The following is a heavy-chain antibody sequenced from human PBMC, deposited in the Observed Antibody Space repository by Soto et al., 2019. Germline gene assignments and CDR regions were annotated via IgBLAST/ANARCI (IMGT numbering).Heavy chain of an antibody. D-gene: IGHD2-8*01. J-gene: IGHJ6*02. CDR1: GYSFTDYH. Sequence: QVRLVQSGAEVKKPGASVKVSCKASGYSFTDYHIHWVRQAPGQGLEWLGRINPKSGGTSTAQKVQGWVTMTTDTSITTASMELTRLTSDTTALYYCAWGASTHCSTGVCSFSYTPAINLWGPGTTVTVSS. V-gene: IGHV1-2*04. CDR2: INPKSGGT. CDR3: AWGASTHCSTGVCSFSYTPAINL.